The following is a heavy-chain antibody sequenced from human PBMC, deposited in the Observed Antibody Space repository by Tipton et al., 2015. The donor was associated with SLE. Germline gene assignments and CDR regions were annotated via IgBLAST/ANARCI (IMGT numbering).Heavy chain of an antibody. V-gene: IGHV4-4*09. Sequence: TLSLTCAVSGGSISSHYRSWIRQSPGTGLEWIGYIYSGGSTNYHPSLKSRVTLSLDRSKNQFSLKLDSATAADTAVYYCASWGFDTWGQGTMVTVSS. D-gene: IGHD3-16*01. J-gene: IGHJ3*02. CDR1: GGSISSHY. CDR2: IYSGGST. CDR3: ASWGFDT.